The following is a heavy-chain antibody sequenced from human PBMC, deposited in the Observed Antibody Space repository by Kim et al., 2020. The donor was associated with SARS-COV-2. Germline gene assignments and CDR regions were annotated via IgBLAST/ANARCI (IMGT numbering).Heavy chain of an antibody. Sequence: SVKGRFTISRDNSKNTLYLQMNSLRAEDTAVYYCAKDRAAAAEGGGWFDPWGQGTLVTVSS. CDR3: AKDRAAAAEGGGWFDP. J-gene: IGHJ5*02. V-gene: IGHV3-33*06. D-gene: IGHD6-13*01.